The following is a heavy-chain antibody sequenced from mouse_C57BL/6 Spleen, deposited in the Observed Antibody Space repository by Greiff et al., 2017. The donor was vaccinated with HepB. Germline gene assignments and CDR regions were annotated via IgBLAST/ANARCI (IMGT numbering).Heavy chain of an antibody. D-gene: IGHD1-1*01. CDR3: ARDPYGSSQAWFAY. Sequence: EVKLMESGGGLVKPGGSLKLSCAASGFTFSSYAMSWVRQTPEKRLEWVATISDGGSYTYYPDNVKGRFTISRDNAKNNLYLQMSHLKSEDTAMYYCARDPYGSSQAWFAYWGQGTLVTVSA. J-gene: IGHJ3*01. CDR1: GFTFSSYA. V-gene: IGHV5-4*01. CDR2: ISDGGSYT.